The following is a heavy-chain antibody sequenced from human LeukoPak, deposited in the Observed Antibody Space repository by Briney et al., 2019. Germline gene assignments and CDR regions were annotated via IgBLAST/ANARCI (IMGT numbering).Heavy chain of an antibody. V-gene: IGHV3-7*03. Sequence: GGSLRLSCAASEFTFSSYWMIWVRQAPGKGLEWVANINQDGSKKYYVDSVKGRFTISRDNAKNSLYLQMNSLRAEDTAVYYCANDCSSTSCYVGGGRVNWFDPWGQGTLVTVSS. CDR1: EFTFSSYW. D-gene: IGHD2-2*01. CDR3: ANDCSSTSCYVGGGRVNWFDP. CDR2: INQDGSKK. J-gene: IGHJ5*02.